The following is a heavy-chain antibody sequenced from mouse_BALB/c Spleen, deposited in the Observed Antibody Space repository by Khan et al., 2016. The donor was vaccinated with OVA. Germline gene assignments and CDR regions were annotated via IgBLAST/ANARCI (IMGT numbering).Heavy chain of an antibody. J-gene: IGHJ2*01. CDR3: ARFETTVADY. V-gene: IGHV1-81*01. D-gene: IGHD1-1*01. CDR2: IYPGSGTT. CDR1: GYTFTDSI. Sequence: QVQLQQSGPELVKPGASVKMSCKASGYTFTDSIISWVKQRTGQGLEWIGEIYPGSGTTHYNEKFKGQAPLTAAKYSTTAYMQLNSLTSEDAAIYCCARFETTVADYWGQGTTLTVAS.